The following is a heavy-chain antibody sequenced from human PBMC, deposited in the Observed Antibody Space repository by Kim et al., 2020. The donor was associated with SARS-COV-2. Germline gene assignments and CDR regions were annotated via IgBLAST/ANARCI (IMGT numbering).Heavy chain of an antibody. D-gene: IGHD5-12*01. V-gene: IGHV3-74*01. Sequence: GGSLRLSCAASGFTFSSYWMHWVRQAPGKGLVWVSRINSDGSSTIYADSVKGRFTISRDNAKNTLYLQMNSLRAEDTAVYYCAREDQMATFDYWGQGTLVTVSS. CDR1: GFTFSSYW. CDR2: INSDGSST. J-gene: IGHJ4*02. CDR3: AREDQMATFDY.